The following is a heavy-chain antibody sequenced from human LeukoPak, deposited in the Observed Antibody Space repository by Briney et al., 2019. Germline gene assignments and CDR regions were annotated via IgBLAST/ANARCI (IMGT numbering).Heavy chain of an antibody. CDR2: ISWDGGST. CDR1: GFTFDDYT. Sequence: PGGSLRLSCAASGFTFDDYTMHWVRHAPGKGLEWVSLISWDGGSTYYADSVKGRFTISRDNSKNSLYLQMNSLRTEDTALYYCAKDWDDSSGYSYFDYWGQGTLVTVSS. V-gene: IGHV3-43*01. CDR3: AKDWDDSSGYSYFDY. J-gene: IGHJ4*02. D-gene: IGHD3-22*01.